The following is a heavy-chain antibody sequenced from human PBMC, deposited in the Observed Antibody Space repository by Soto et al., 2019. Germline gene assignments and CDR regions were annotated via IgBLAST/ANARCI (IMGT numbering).Heavy chain of an antibody. CDR3: ARNRDWFDP. J-gene: IGHJ5*02. D-gene: IGHD3-16*02. V-gene: IGHV4-61*01. Sequence: QVQLQESGPGLVKPSETLSLTCTVSGGSVSSGSYYWSWIRQPPGKGLEWIGYIYYSGSTNYNPSLTSRVTISVDTSKNQFSLKLSSVTAADTAVYYCARNRDWFDPWGQGTLVTVSS. CDR1: GGSVSSGSYY. CDR2: IYYSGST.